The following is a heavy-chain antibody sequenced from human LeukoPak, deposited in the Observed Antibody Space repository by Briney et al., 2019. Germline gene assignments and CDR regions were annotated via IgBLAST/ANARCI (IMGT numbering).Heavy chain of an antibody. V-gene: IGHV4-31*11. CDR3: AAGQPPGGYKPKLPTSGGSSAVVFVAYFDY. Sequence: ASETLSLTCAVSGGSISSGGYYWSWIRQHPGKGLEWIGYIYYSGSTYYNPSLKSRVTISVDTSKNQFSLKLSSVTAADTAVYYCAAGQPPGGYKPKLPTSGGSSAVVFVAYFDYWGQGTLVTVSS. J-gene: IGHJ4*02. CDR1: GGSISSGGYY. CDR2: IYYSGST. D-gene: IGHD5-24*01.